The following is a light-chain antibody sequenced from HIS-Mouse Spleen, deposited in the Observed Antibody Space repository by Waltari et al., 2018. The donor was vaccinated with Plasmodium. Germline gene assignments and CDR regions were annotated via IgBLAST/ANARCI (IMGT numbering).Light chain of an antibody. Sequence: QSALTQPASVSGSPGQSITISCTGTSSDVGSYNLVSWYQQHPGKAPKLMIYEGSKRTSVVSRRFSGSKSGNTAALTSSWLQAEDEADYYCCSYAGSSTFVFGGGTKLTVL. V-gene: IGLV2-23*03. J-gene: IGLJ3*02. CDR3: CSYAGSSTFV. CDR1: SSDVGSYNL. CDR2: EGS.